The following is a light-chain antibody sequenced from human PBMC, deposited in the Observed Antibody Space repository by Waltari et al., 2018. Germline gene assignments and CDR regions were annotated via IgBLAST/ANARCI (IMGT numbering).Light chain of an antibody. J-gene: IGLJ3*02. CDR1: PGPFTSGFY. V-gene: IGLV7-43*01. CDR2: STN. Sequence: QTVVTRVPSLTVSPGGTFPLTCASSPGPFTSGFYPSWFQQKPGQPPRALIYSTNNKHSWTPARFSGSLLGGKAALTLSGVQVEDEAEYYCLLYYGGAQVFGGGTKLTVL. CDR3: LLYYGGAQV.